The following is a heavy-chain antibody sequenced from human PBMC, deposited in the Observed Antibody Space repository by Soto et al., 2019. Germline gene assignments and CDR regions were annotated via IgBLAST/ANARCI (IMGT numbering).Heavy chain of an antibody. Sequence: PSETLSLTCSVSVGSISSGDYYWSWIRQPPGKGLEWIGYIYYSGSTNYNPSLKSRVTISVDTSKNQFSLKLSSVTAADTAVYYCARDGSGRIAARLGRFDPWGQGTLVTVSS. CDR2: IYYSGST. CDR1: VGSISSGDYY. D-gene: IGHD6-6*01. V-gene: IGHV4-61*08. J-gene: IGHJ5*02. CDR3: ARDGSGRIAARLGRFDP.